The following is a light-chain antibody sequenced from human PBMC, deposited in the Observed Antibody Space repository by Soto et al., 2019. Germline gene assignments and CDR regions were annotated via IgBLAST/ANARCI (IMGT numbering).Light chain of an antibody. V-gene: IGLV1-44*01. CDR2: GDN. CDR3: ASWDNSLNGLYV. J-gene: IGLJ1*01. Sequence: QSVLTQPPSASGTPGQRVSISCSGSSSNIGSHPVNWYQQLPGTAPKLLLYGDNQRPSGVPDRFSGSKSGTSASLAISGLQSEDVAHYYCASWDNSLNGLYVFGTGSKVT. CDR1: SSNIGSHP.